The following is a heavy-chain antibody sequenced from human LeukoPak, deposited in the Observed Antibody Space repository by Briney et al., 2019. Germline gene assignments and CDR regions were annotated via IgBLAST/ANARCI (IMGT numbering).Heavy chain of an antibody. CDR1: GFTFSSDA. CDR2: ISGSGGST. CDR3: AKDHLIYGDYVRYFDY. D-gene: IGHD4-17*01. V-gene: IGHV3-23*01. Sequence: GGSLRLSCAASGFTFSSDAMSWVRQAPGKGLEWVSAISGSGGSTYYADSVKGRFTISRDNSKNTLYLQMNSLRAEDTAVYYCAKDHLIYGDYVRYFDYWGQGTLVTVSS. J-gene: IGHJ4*02.